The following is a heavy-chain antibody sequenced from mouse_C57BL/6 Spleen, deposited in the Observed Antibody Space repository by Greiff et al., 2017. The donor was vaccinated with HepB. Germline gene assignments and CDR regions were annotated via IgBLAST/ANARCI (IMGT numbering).Heavy chain of an antibody. CDR3: ARGGDSSGYEFAY. V-gene: IGHV3-6*01. J-gene: IGHJ3*01. CDR2: ISYDGSN. Sequence: VQLKESGPGLVKPSQSLSLTCSVTGYSITSGYYWNWIRQFPGNKLEWMGYISYDGSNNYNPSLKNRISITRDTSKNQFFLKLNSVTTEDTATYYCARGGDSSGYEFAYWGQGTLVTVSA. CDR1: GYSITSGYY. D-gene: IGHD3-2*02.